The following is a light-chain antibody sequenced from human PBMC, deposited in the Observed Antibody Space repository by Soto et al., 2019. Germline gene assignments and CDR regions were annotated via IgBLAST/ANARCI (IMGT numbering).Light chain of an antibody. CDR3: QQRSDWPPSLT. CDR1: QSVSSS. CDR2: ATS. Sequence: EIVLTQSPATLSLSPGERATLSCRASQSVSSSLAWYQHKPGQAPRLLIYATSHRVTDIPTRFSGSGSETDFTLTISSLEPEDFAVYYCQQRSDWPPSLTFGGGTKVEIK. V-gene: IGKV3-11*01. J-gene: IGKJ4*01.